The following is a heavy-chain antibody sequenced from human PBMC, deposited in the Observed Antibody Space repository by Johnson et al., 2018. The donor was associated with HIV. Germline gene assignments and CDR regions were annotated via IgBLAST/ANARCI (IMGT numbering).Heavy chain of an antibody. CDR2: ISYDGSDK. Sequence: QVQLVESGGGLVKPGGSLRLSCVGSGFTFSSYAMHWVRQAPAKGLEWVAVISYDGSDKYYADSVKGRFTISRDNSKSTLYLQMNSLRAEDTAVYYCANDFWSGSGIWGQGTMVTVSS. CDR3: ANDFWSGSGI. CDR1: GFTFSSYA. J-gene: IGHJ3*02. V-gene: IGHV3-30*04. D-gene: IGHD3-3*01.